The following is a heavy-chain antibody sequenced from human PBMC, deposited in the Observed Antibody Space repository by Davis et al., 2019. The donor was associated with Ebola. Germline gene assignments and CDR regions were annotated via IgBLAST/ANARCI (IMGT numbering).Heavy chain of an antibody. J-gene: IGHJ4*02. Sequence: ASVKVSCKASGYTFTVHYMHWVRQAPGQGLEWMGWINTNSGGTRYAQSLQDRVTMTRDTSISTAYMELTSLRSDDTAVYYCARADPTGGFEYWGQGTLVIVSS. CDR1: GYTFTVHY. V-gene: IGHV1-2*02. CDR2: INTNSGGT. D-gene: IGHD7-27*01. CDR3: ARADPTGGFEY.